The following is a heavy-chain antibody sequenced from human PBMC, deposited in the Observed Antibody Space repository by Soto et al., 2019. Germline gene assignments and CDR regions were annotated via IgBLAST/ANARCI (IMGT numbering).Heavy chain of an antibody. V-gene: IGHV3-23*01. CDR1: GFTFSNYG. CDR2: ITGSGVIT. D-gene: IGHD3-10*01. CDR3: AKGMTNYFGSGTYYRADY. Sequence: PGGSLRLSCATSGFTFSNYGMNWVRQTPGKGLEWVSAITGSGVITYHADSVQGRFTISRDNSENTLYLQMNSLRADDTAVYYCAKGMTNYFGSGTYYRADYWGQGTLVTVSS. J-gene: IGHJ4*02.